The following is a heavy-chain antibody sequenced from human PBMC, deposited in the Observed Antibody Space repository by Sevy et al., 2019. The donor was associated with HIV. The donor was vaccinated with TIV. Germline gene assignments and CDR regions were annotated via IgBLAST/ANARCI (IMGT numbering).Heavy chain of an antibody. CDR2: IIPILGIA. V-gene: IGHV1-69*04. D-gene: IGHD2-2*01. Sequence: ASVKVSCKASGGTFSSYAISWVRQAPGQGLEWMGRIIPILGIANHAQKFQGRVTITADKSTSTANMELSSLRSEDTAVYYCARVRDIVVVPAAIGYYYGMDVWGQGTTVTVSS. J-gene: IGHJ6*02. CDR3: ARVRDIVVVPAAIGYYYGMDV. CDR1: GGTFSSYA.